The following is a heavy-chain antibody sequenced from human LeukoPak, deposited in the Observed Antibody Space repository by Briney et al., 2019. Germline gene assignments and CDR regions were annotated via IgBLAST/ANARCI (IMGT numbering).Heavy chain of an antibody. CDR2: IHSDGST. Sequence: GGSLRLSCAASGFTVSRNYMSWVRQAPGKGLEWVSIIHSDGSTYYADSVKGRFTISRDNSKNTLYLQMNGLRAEDTAVYYCARDGYDILTGYYVFDYWGQGTLVTVSS. V-gene: IGHV3-66*01. CDR3: ARDGYDILTGYYVFDY. D-gene: IGHD3-9*01. J-gene: IGHJ4*02. CDR1: GFTVSRNY.